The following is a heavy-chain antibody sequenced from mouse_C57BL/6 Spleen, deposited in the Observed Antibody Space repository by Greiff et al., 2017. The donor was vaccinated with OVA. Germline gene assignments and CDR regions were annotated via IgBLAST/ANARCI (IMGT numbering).Heavy chain of an antibody. D-gene: IGHD1-1*01. Sequence: VQLKESGTVLARPGASVKMSCKTSGYTFTSYWMHWVKQRPGQGLEWIGAIYPGNSDTSYNQKFKGKAKLTADTSASPAYLELSSLTYDDSAVYYCPLLRGAWFAYWGQGTLVTVSA. V-gene: IGHV1-5*01. CDR1: GYTFTSYW. CDR3: PLLRGAWFAY. J-gene: IGHJ3*01. CDR2: IYPGNSDT.